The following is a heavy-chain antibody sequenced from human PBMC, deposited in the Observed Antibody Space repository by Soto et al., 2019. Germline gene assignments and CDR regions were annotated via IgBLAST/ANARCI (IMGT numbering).Heavy chain of an antibody. D-gene: IGHD2-2*01. CDR3: AAEGYCSSTGCPSYYYYGMDV. V-gene: IGHV1-58*01. CDR1: GFTFTSSA. J-gene: IGHJ6*02. CDR2: IVVGSGNT. Sequence: SVKVSCKASGFTFTSSAVQWVRQARGQRLEWIGWIVVGSGNTNYAQKFQERVTITRDMSTSTAYMELSGLRSEDTAVYYCAAEGYCSSTGCPSYYYYGMDVWGQGTTVTVSS.